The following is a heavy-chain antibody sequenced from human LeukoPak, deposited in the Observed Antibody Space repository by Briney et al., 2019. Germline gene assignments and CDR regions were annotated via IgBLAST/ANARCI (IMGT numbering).Heavy chain of an antibody. J-gene: IGHJ4*02. V-gene: IGHV4-38-2*02. Sequence: SETLSLTCTVSNYSISSGYYWGWIRQSPGKGLEWIGSIYHGGSTYYNPSLKSRVTISVDTSKNQFSLKLSSVTAADTAVYYCARGDSSGWLYFDYWGQGTLVTVSS. CDR1: NYSISSGYY. D-gene: IGHD6-19*01. CDR2: IYHGGST. CDR3: ARGDSSGWLYFDY.